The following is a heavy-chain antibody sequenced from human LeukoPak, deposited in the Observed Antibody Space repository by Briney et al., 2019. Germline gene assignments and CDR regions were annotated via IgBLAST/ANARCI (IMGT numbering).Heavy chain of an antibody. CDR3: TRRRYGDNSWFDP. Sequence: SETLSLTCTVSGGSISSYYWSWIRQPPGKGLEWIGYIYYSGSTNYNPSLKSRVTISVDTSKNQFSLKLSSVTAADTAVYYCTRRRYGDNSWFDPWGQGTLVTVSS. CDR2: IYYSGST. V-gene: IGHV4-59*08. J-gene: IGHJ5*02. D-gene: IGHD4-17*01. CDR1: GGSISSYY.